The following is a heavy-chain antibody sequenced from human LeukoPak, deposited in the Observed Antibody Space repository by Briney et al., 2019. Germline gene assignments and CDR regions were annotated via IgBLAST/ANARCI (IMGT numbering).Heavy chain of an antibody. CDR1: GWSLSRGGYY. D-gene: IGHD4-17*01. CDR2: IYHSGSA. Sequence: SETLSLTCSVFGWSLSRGGYYWNWIREKPCQGLEWLGYIYHSGSARYNPSFKSRLNMSVDMSRNQFSLNLSSVTAADTAVYYCARGGDYGDYFVYWGQGTLVSVSS. CDR3: ARGGDYGDYFVY. J-gene: IGHJ4*02. V-gene: IGHV4-31*03.